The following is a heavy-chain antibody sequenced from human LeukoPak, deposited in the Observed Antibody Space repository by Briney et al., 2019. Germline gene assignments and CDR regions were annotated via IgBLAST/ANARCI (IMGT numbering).Heavy chain of an antibody. CDR3: ARVQYSNYAFDY. CDR2: INPSGGST. J-gene: IGHJ4*02. D-gene: IGHD4-11*01. V-gene: IGHV1-46*01. CDR1: GYTFTSYY. Sequence: SVNVSCKASGYTFTSYYMHWVRQAPGQGLEWMGIINPSGGSTSYAQKFQGRVTMTRDTSISTAYMELSRLRSDDTAVYYCARVQYSNYAFDYWGQGTLVTVSS.